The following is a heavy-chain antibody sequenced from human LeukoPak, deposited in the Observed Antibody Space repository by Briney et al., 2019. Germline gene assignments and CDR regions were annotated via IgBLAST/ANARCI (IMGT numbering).Heavy chain of an antibody. D-gene: IGHD6-6*01. CDR3: ARRRRGYSSSLYFDY. Sequence: TSETLSLTCAVYGGSFSGYYWSWIRQPPGKGLEWIGEINHSGSTNYNPSLKSRVTISVDTSKNQFSLKLSSVTAADTAVYYCARRRRGYSSSLYFDYWGQGTLVTVSS. CDR1: GGSFSGYY. V-gene: IGHV4-34*01. CDR2: INHSGST. J-gene: IGHJ4*02.